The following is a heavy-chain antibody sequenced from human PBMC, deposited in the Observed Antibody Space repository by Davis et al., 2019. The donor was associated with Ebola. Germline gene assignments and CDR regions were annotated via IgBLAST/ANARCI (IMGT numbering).Heavy chain of an antibody. V-gene: IGHV3-7*03. D-gene: IGHD2-8*01. CDR1: GFTFRTYW. CDR3: ARDPGGLGVLDV. Sequence: GSLRLSCAASGFTFRTYWMSWVRQAPGKGLEWVADIKRDGGETDYLHSVKGRFTISRDNTKNSLYLQMNSLRAEDTAVYYCARDPGGLGVLDVWGKGTTVTVSS. CDR2: IKRDGGET. J-gene: IGHJ6*01.